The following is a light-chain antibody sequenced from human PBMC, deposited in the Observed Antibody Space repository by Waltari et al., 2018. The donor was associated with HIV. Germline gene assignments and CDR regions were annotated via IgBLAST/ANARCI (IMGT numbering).Light chain of an antibody. V-gene: IGLV2-14*01. J-gene: IGLJ3*02. CDR1: NSDLGDYNY. CDR2: EVT. Sequence: QSVLTQPASVSGSPGQSITISCTGPNSDLGDYNYVPWYQQHPGQAPKLLIYEVTHQPSGISSRFSGFKSGNTASMTISGLQAEDEADYYCSSYTATTAILFGGGTKVTVL. CDR3: SSYTATTAIL.